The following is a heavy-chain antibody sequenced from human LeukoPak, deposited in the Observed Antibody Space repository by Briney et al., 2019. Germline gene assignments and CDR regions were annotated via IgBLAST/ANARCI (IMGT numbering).Heavy chain of an antibody. V-gene: IGHV4-39*01. D-gene: IGHD1-26*01. J-gene: IGHJ5*02. CDR3: ARHGRGSRSWFDP. Sequence: PSETLSLTCTVSGGSISSSSYYWGWIRQPPGKGLEWIGSIYYSGSTYYNPSLKSRVTISVDTSKNQFSLKLSSVTAADTAVYYCARHGRGSRSWFDPWGQGTLVTVSS. CDR2: IYYSGST. CDR1: GGSISSSSYY.